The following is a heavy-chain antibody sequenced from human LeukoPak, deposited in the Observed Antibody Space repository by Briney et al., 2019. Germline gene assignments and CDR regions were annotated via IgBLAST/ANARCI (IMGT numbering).Heavy chain of an antibody. Sequence: ASVKVSCKASGSTFTSSAVQWVRQARGQRLEWIGWIVVGSGNTNYAQKFQERVTITRDMSTSTAYMELSSLRSEDTAVYYCAADQFGYYYGSGNYPWGQGTLVTVSS. CDR2: IVVGSGNT. CDR1: GSTFTSSA. CDR3: AADQFGYYYGSGNYP. D-gene: IGHD3-10*01. V-gene: IGHV1-58*01. J-gene: IGHJ5*02.